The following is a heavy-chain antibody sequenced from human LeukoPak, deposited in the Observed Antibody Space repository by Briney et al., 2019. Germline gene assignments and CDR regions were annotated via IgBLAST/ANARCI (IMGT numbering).Heavy chain of an antibody. D-gene: IGHD3-22*01. V-gene: IGHV3-53*01. CDR2: IYSGGST. CDR3: ASTFYKYYYDSSGYLGRAFDI. CDR1: GFTVSSNY. Sequence: GSLILSCAASGFTVSSNYMSWVRQAPGKGLEWVSVIYSGGSTYYADSVKGRFTISRDNSKNTLYLQMNSLRAEDTAVYYCASTFYKYYYDSSGYLGRAFDIWGQGTMVTVSS. J-gene: IGHJ3*02.